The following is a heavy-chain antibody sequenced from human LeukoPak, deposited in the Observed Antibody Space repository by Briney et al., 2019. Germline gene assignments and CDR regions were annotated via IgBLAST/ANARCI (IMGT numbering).Heavy chain of an antibody. CDR2: INPSGGST. V-gene: IGHV1-46*03. D-gene: IGHD2-15*01. J-gene: IGHJ6*03. CDR3: ARGTYCSGGSCPYRTNYYYYYMDV. Sequence: ASVKVSCKASGYTFTGYYMHWVRQAPGQGLEWMGIINPSGGSTSYAQKFQGRVTMTRDTSTRTVYMELSSLRSEDTAVYYCARGTYCSGGSCPYRTNYYYYYMDVWGKGTTVTVSS. CDR1: GYTFTGYY.